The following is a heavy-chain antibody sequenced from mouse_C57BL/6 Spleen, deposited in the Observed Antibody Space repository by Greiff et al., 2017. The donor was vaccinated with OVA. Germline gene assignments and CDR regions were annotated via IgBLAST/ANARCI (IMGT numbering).Heavy chain of an antibody. CDR1: GYTFTDYY. CDR3: ARSSNPPYYYGSSYDYFDY. D-gene: IGHD1-1*01. Sequence: EVQLQQSGPELVKPGASVKISCKASGYTFTDYYMNWVKQSHGKSLEWIGDINPNNGGTSYNQKFKGKATLTVDKSSSTAYMELRSLTSEDSAVYYCARSSNPPYYYGSSYDYFDYWGQGTTLTVSS. J-gene: IGHJ2*01. CDR2: INPNNGGT. V-gene: IGHV1-26*01.